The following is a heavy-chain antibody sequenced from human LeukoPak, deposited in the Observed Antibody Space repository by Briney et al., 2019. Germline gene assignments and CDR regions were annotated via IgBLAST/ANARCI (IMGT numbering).Heavy chain of an antibody. Sequence: GGSLRLSCAASGFTFSDYNMHWVRQATGKGLEWVSAIGTAGDTYYTGSVKGRFTISRENAKNSLYLQMTSLRAGDTAVYYCARVAKERVGGVYYFDYWGQGTLVTVSS. CDR2: IGTAGDT. D-gene: IGHD1-1*01. CDR3: ARVAKERVGGVYYFDY. J-gene: IGHJ4*02. V-gene: IGHV3-13*01. CDR1: GFTFSDYN.